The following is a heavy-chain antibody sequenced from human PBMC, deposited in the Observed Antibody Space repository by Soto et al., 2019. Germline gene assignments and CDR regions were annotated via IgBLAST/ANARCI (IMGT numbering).Heavy chain of an antibody. CDR2: INSDGSST. D-gene: IGHD3-3*01. Sequence: GGSLRLSCAASVFTFSSYWMHWVRQAPGKGLVWVSRINSDGSSTSYADSVKGRFTISRDNAKNTLYLQMNSLRAEDTAVYYCARDYDFWSGYYPPPPNNWFDPWGQGTLVTVPQ. CDR3: ARDYDFWSGYYPPPPNNWFDP. J-gene: IGHJ5*02. CDR1: VFTFSSYW. V-gene: IGHV3-74*01.